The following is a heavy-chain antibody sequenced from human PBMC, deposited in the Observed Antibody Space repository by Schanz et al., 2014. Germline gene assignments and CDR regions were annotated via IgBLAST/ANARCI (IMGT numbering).Heavy chain of an antibody. D-gene: IGHD5-18*01. CDR1: GFTFSSYW. CDR2: SSGGGGTT. J-gene: IGHJ4*02. V-gene: IGHV3-23*04. Sequence: EVQLVESGGGLVQPGGSLRLSCAASGFTFSSYWMHWVRQVPGKGLEWVSASSGGGGTTYYADAVRGRFTISRDNSKTTVYLQMNSLRAEDTAVYYCAKDAENTAMITDYFDYWGQGTLVTVSS. CDR3: AKDAENTAMITDYFDY.